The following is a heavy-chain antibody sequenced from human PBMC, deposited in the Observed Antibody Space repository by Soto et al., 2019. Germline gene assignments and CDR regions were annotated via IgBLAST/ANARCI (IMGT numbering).Heavy chain of an antibody. CDR3: TTGLTIFGVVIDP. CDR1: VFTFSNAL. CDR2: IKSKSDCATT. Sequence: PWWSLRLSCTASVFTFSNALMTWFRQAPGKGLEWVGRIKSKSDCATTDYAAPVRGRFIISRDDSKNTLYLQMNSLKTEDTAVYYCTTGLTIFGVVIDPWGQGTLVTVSS. V-gene: IGHV3-15*01. D-gene: IGHD3-3*01. J-gene: IGHJ5*02.